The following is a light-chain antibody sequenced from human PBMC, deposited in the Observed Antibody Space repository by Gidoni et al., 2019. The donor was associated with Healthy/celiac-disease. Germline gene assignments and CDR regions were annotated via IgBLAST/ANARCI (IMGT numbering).Light chain of an antibody. J-gene: IGKJ4*01. CDR3: QQRSNWPLT. V-gene: IGKV3-11*01. Sequence: DIVLTQSPATLSLSPGERATPSCKASQSVSSYLAWYQQKPGQAPRLHIFDASNRATGIPARFSGSGSGTDVTLTISSLEPEDFAVYYCQQRSNWPLTFGGXTKVEIK. CDR1: QSVSSY. CDR2: DAS.